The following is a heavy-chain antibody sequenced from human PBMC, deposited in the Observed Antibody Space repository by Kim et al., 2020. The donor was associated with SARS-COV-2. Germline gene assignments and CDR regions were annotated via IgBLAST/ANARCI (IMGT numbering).Heavy chain of an antibody. J-gene: IGHJ4*02. V-gene: IGHV4-59*01. CDR3: AGARYGGLFDY. CDR1: GGSISSYY. CDR2: IYYSGST. Sequence: SETLSLTCTVSGGSISSYYWSWIRQPPGKGLEWIGYIYYSGSTNYNPSLKSRVTISVDTSKNQFSLKLSSVIAADTAVYYCAGARYGGLFDYWGQGTLVT. D-gene: IGHD4-17*01.